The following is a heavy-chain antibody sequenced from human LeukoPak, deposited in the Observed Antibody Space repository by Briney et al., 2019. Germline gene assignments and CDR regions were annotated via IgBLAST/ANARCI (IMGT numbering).Heavy chain of an antibody. J-gene: IGHJ6*03. CDR2: ISSSSTNI. CDR1: GFTFSSYS. D-gene: IGHD3-22*01. CDR3: ARDLYYYDRSAHGGDYYYMDV. V-gene: IGHV3-21*01. Sequence: VGSLRLSCAASGFTFSSYSMNWGRQAPGKGLERVSSISSSSTNIYYADSVKGRFTISRDNAKNSLYLQMNRLRAEDTAVYYCARDLYYYDRSAHGGDYYYMDVWGKGTTVTVSS.